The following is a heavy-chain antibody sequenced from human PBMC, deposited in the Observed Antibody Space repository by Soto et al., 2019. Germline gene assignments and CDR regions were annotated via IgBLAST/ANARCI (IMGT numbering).Heavy chain of an antibody. CDR1: GFTFSSYS. V-gene: IGHV3-21*01. D-gene: IGHD1-1*01. J-gene: IGHJ6*02. CDR2: ISSSSSYI. CDR3: ARDGKEGNYYYYYGMDV. Sequence: GSLRLSCAASGFTFSSYSMNWVRQAPGKGLEWVSSISSSSSYIYYADSVKGRFTISRDNAKNSLYLQMNSLRAEDTAVYYCARDGKEGNYYYYYGMDVWGQGTTVTVSS.